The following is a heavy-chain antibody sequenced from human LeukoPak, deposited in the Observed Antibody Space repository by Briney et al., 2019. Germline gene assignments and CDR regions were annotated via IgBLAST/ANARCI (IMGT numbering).Heavy chain of an antibody. J-gene: IGHJ5*02. V-gene: IGHV4-34*01. D-gene: IGHD3-22*01. Sequence: SETLSLTCAVYGGSSSGYYWSWIRQPPGKGLEWLWEINHSGSTNYNPSLKSRVTISVDTSKNQFSLKLSSVTAADTAVYYCARVFPPYYYDSSGYPSRLFDPWGQGTLVTVSS. CDR3: ARVFPPYYYDSSGYPSRLFDP. CDR1: GGSSSGYY. CDR2: INHSGST.